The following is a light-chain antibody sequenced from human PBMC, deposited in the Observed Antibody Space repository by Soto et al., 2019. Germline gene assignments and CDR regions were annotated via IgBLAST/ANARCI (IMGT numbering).Light chain of an antibody. CDR3: SSYTTSNARQIV. V-gene: IGLV2-14*01. CDR2: DVS. J-gene: IGLJ1*01. Sequence: QSALTQPASVSGSPGQSITISCTGTSSDVGGYNYVSWYQQHPGKAPKFLIYDVSNRPSGVSNRFSGSKSGNTASLTISGLQAEDEADYYSSSYTTSNARQIVFGTGT. CDR1: SSDVGGYNY.